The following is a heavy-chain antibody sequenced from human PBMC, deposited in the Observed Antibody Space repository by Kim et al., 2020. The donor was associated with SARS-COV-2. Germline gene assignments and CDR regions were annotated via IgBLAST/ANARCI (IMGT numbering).Heavy chain of an antibody. V-gene: IGHV4-59*09. J-gene: IGHJ5*02. Sequence: STTYNPSLRSRVTISVDTSNNQFSLKLGSVTAADTAVYYCATGWSYTWLDPWGQGTLVTVSS. CDR3: ATGWSYTWLDP. CDR2: ST. D-gene: IGHD2-15*01.